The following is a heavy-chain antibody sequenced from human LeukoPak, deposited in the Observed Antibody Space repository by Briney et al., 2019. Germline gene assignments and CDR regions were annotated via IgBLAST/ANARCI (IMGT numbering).Heavy chain of an antibody. D-gene: IGHD3-10*02. V-gene: IGHV3-48*03. CDR1: GFTFSSYA. J-gene: IGHJ6*04. CDR3: AELGITMIGGV. Sequence: GGSLRLSCIASGFTFSSYAMNWVRQAPGKGLEWVSYISSSGSTIYYADSVKGRFTISRDNAKNSLYLQMNSLRAEDTAVYYCAELGITMIGGVWGKGTTVTISS. CDR2: ISSSGSTI.